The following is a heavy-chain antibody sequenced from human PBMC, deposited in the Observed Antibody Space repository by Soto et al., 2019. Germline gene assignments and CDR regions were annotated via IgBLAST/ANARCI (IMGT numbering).Heavy chain of an antibody. CDR1: GYSFTSYW. Sequence: PGESLQISWKGAGYSFTSYWIGWVRQMPGKGLEWMGIIYPGDSDTRYSPSFQGQVTISADKSISTAYLQWSSLKASDTAMYYCYYYGSGSPSMGAFDIWGQGTMVTVSS. CDR3: YYYGSGSPSMGAFDI. J-gene: IGHJ3*02. D-gene: IGHD3-10*01. V-gene: IGHV5-51*01. CDR2: IYPGDSDT.